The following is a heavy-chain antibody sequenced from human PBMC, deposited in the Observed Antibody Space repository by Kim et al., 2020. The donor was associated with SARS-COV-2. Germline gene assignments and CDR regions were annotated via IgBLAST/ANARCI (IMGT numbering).Heavy chain of an antibody. CDR1: GYTFTGYY. CDR3: ARGFSSIAVAGYFDL. J-gene: IGHJ2*01. CDR2: INPNSGGT. V-gene: IGHV1-2*04. Sequence: ASVKVSCKASGYTFTGYYMHWVRQAPGQGLEWMGWINPNSGGTNYAQKFQGWVTMTRDTSISTAYMELSRLRSDDTAVYYCARGFSSIAVAGYFDLWGRGTLVTVSS. D-gene: IGHD6-19*01.